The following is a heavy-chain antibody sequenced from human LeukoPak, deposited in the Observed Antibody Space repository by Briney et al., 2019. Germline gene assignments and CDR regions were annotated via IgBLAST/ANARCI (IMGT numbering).Heavy chain of an antibody. CDR1: GDSLSCYY. CDR3: ALAWVTYFFVC. V-gene: IGHV4-59*01. J-gene: IGHJ4*02. CDR2: MYYSGTI. Sequence: PSETLLLSFTVSGDSLSCYYWSWIRQPPGKGLEWIGYMYYSGTINYNPSLKSRVTISVDTSKNQFSLKLSSVTPADTAMYYCALAWVTYFFVCWGKGTLVTVSS. D-gene: IGHD3-3*02.